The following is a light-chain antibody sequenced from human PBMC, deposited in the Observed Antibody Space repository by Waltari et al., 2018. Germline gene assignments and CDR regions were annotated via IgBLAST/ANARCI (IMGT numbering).Light chain of an antibody. CDR1: QSRSSW. J-gene: IGKJ5*01. CDR2: DAS. CDR3: QHYTRYSIT. V-gene: IGKV1-5*01. Sequence: DIQMTQSPSTLSASIGDRVTITCRASQSRSSWLAWYQHSPGKAPKLLVYDASTLQSGVPSRFSGSGSGTEFTLTISSLQPEDFATYYCQHYTRYSITFGQGTRLEIK.